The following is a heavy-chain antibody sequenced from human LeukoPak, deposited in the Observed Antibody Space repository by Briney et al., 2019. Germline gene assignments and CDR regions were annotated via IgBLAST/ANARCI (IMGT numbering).Heavy chain of an antibody. J-gene: IGHJ4*02. CDR3: VKDFGQTTAAIAY. CDR1: GFPFDDYA. CDR2: IRWSTDSV. V-gene: IGHV3-9*01. D-gene: IGHD2-2*01. Sequence: GGSLRLSCAAPGFPFDDYAMHWVRQAPGKGLEWVSGIRWSTDSVGYADSVRGRFTISRDKAKNSLYLQMNSLRAEDTALYYCVKDFGQTTAAIAYWGQGTLVTASS.